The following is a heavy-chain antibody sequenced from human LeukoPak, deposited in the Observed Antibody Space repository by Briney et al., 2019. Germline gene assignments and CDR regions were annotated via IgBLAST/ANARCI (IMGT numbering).Heavy chain of an antibody. J-gene: IGHJ3*02. CDR1: GGSISSYY. D-gene: IGHD3-22*01. V-gene: IGHV4-59*08. Sequence: PSETLSLTCTVSGGSISSYYWSWIRQPPGKGLEWIGYIYYSGSTNYNPSLKSRVTISVDTSKNQFSLKLSSVTAADTAVYYCAIRHPYYYDSSGYYDGAFDIWGQGTMVTVSS. CDR3: AIRHPYYYDSSGYYDGAFDI. CDR2: IYYSGST.